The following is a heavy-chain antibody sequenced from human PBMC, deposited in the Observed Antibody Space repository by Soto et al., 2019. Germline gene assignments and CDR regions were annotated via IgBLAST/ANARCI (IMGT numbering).Heavy chain of an antibody. V-gene: IGHV5-10-1*01. Sequence: PGESLKISCKGSGYSFTSYWISWVRQMPGKGLEWMGRIDPSDSYTNYSPSFQGHVTISADKSISTAYLQWSSLKASDTAMYYCAASLAAAEKYYGMEVWGQGTTVTVSS. CDR1: GYSFTSYW. CDR2: IDPSDSYT. J-gene: IGHJ6*02. D-gene: IGHD6-13*01. CDR3: AASLAAAEKYYGMEV.